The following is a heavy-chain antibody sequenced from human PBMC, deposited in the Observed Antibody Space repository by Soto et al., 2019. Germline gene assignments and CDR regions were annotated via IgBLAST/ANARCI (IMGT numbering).Heavy chain of an antibody. Sequence: GGSLRLSCAASGFTFSSYGMHWVRQAPGKGLEWVAVISYDGSTKYYADSVKGRFTISRDNSKNTLYLQMNSLRAEDTAVYYCAKVGIAAAGLIDYWGQGTLVNVSS. J-gene: IGHJ4*02. V-gene: IGHV3-30*18. CDR3: AKVGIAAAGLIDY. CDR2: ISYDGSTK. D-gene: IGHD6-13*01. CDR1: GFTFSSYG.